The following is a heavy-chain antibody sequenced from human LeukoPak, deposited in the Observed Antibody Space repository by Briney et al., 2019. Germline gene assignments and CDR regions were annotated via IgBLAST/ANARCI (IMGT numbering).Heavy chain of an antibody. Sequence: GGPLRLSCAASGFTFSSYSMNWVRQAPGKWLEWVSSISSSSSYIYYADSVKGRFTISRDNAKNSLYLQMNSLRAEDTAVYYCARDSPNDSSGPYDYWGQGTLVTVSS. D-gene: IGHD3-22*01. J-gene: IGHJ4*02. CDR1: GFTFSSYS. CDR3: ARDSPNDSSGPYDY. CDR2: ISSSSSYI. V-gene: IGHV3-21*01.